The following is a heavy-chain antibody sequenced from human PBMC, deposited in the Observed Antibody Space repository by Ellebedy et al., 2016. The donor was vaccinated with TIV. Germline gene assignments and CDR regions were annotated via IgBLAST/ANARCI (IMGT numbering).Heavy chain of an antibody. CDR3: SRALRISVDVFDI. Sequence: PGGSLRLSCTTSGFTFGDYPMSWFRQAPGKGLEWVSYIRNKAYGETAEYAASVRGRFTISRDDSKSTVYLQMNSLRTEDTAVYYCSRALRISVDVFDIWGQGTMVTVSS. J-gene: IGHJ3*02. CDR2: IRNKAYGETA. D-gene: IGHD3-3*02. CDR1: GFTFGDYP. V-gene: IGHV3-49*03.